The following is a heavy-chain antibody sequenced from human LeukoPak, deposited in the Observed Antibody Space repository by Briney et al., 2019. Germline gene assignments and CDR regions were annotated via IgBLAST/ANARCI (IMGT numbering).Heavy chain of an antibody. J-gene: IGHJ5*01. V-gene: IGHV3-74*01. CDR2: ISPTGSTT. D-gene: IGHD1-1*01. Sequence: GGSLRLSCTASGFSLSGHWMHWARQLPGKGLVWVSRISPTGSTTSYADSVKGRFTVSRDNAKNSLYLQLSSLRDEDTAVYYCARDCRLNCARQPGFDSWGQGTLVTVSS. CDR3: ARDCRLNCARQPGFDS. CDR1: GFSLSGHW.